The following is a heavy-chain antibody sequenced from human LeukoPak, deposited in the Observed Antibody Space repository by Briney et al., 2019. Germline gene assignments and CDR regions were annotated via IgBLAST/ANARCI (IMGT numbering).Heavy chain of an antibody. J-gene: IGHJ6*03. CDR1: GDSTNTYG. CDR2: ISPYSAYT. Sequence: ASVKVSCKASGDSTNTYGVAWVRQAPGQGLEWIGWISPYSAYTKYADALQGGVTMTTDTSTTTSYMELRSLRSDDTAVYFCANVAKGRYFFYYMDAWGKGTTVTVS. V-gene: IGHV1-18*04. CDR3: ANVAKGRYFFYYMDA.